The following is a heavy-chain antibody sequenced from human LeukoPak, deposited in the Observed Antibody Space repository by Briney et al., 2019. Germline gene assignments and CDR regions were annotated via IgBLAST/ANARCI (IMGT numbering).Heavy chain of an antibody. J-gene: IGHJ4*02. CDR2: ISRRGYTI. CDR3: ASQEGVRYFDY. D-gene: IGHD3-10*01. CDR1: GFNFSDKH. V-gene: IGHV3-11*01. Sequence: GGSLRLSCAASGFNFSDKHMSWVRQAPGKGLEWVSYISRRGYTIYYADSVKGRFTISRDNAKNFLFLQMTSLRAEDTAVYYCASQEGVRYFDYWGQGTLVTVSS.